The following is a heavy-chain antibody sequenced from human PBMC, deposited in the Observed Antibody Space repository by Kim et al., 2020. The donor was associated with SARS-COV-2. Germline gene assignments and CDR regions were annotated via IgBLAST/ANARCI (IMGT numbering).Heavy chain of an antibody. Sequence: SDAQKYQGRVTMARDTSTRTVYMELGSLRSEDTAVYYCARSSGYYSGFDYWGQGTLVTVSS. CDR3: ARSSGYYSGFDY. J-gene: IGHJ4*02. V-gene: IGHV1-46*01. D-gene: IGHD3-22*01.